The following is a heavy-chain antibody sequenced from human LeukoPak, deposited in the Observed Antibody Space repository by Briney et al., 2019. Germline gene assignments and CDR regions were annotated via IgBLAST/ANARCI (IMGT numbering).Heavy chain of an antibody. J-gene: IGHJ3*02. V-gene: IGHV4-38-2*02. CDR1: GYSISSGYY. Sequence: PSETLSLTCTVSGYSISSGYYWGWIRQPPGKGLEWIGSIYHSGSTYYNPSLKSRVTISVDTSKNQFSLKLSSVTAADTAVYYCARDSGMVRGGDAFDIWGQGTMVTVSS. CDR2: IYHSGST. D-gene: IGHD3-10*01. CDR3: ARDSGMVRGGDAFDI.